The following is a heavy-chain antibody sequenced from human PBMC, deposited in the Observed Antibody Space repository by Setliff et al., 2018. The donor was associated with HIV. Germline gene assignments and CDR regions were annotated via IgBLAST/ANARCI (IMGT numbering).Heavy chain of an antibody. CDR2: INHSGST. J-gene: IGHJ4*02. V-gene: IGHV4-34*01. CDR3: ARDYYDYVWGSYRLFDY. Sequence: PSETLSLTCTVSGDSVRNYYWSWIRQPPGKGLEWIGEINHSGSTNYNPSLKSRVTISVDTSKNQFSLKLSSVTAADTAVYYCARDYYDYVWGSYRLFDYWGQGTLVTVSS. CDR1: GDSVRNYY. D-gene: IGHD3-16*02.